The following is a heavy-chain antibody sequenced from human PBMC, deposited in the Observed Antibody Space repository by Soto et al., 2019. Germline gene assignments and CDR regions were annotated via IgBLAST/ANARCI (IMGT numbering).Heavy chain of an antibody. J-gene: IGHJ4*02. Sequence: SETLSLTCAVYGGSFSGYYWSWIRQPPGKGLEWIGEINHSGSTNYNPSLKSRVTISVDTSKNQFSLKLSSVTAADTAVYYCARGGYSNYSSYFDYWGPGTLVTVSS. D-gene: IGHD4-4*01. CDR2: INHSGST. CDR3: ARGGYSNYSSYFDY. V-gene: IGHV4-34*01. CDR1: GGSFSGYY.